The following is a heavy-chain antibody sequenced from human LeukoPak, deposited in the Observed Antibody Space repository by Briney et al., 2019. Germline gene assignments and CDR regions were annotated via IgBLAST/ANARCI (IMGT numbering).Heavy chain of an antibody. CDR3: AKDLGWIHFAY. CDR2: IGGRDGVTT. D-gene: IGHD5-18*01. V-gene: IGHV3-23*01. J-gene: IGHJ4*02. Sequence: HPGGSLRFSGEASGFTFSGFAMNWFPKAPGKGLDGVSGIGGRDGVTTYYTSSVKGRFTISRDNSKNTLYLQMNSLRAEDTAVYYCAKDLGWIHFAYWGQGTLVTVSS. CDR1: GFTFSGFA.